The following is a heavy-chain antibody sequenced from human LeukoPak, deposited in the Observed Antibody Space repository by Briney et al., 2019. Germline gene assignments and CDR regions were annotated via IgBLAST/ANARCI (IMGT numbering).Heavy chain of an antibody. V-gene: IGHV4-39*01. CDR3: ARQGGSGYSPG. CDR1: GGSISSSSYY. J-gene: IGHJ4*02. D-gene: IGHD3-22*01. Sequence: PSETLSLTCTVSGGSISSSSYYWGWIRQPPGKGLEWIGSIYYSGSTYYNPSLKSRVTISVDTSKNQFSLKLSSVTAADTAVYYCARQGGSGYSPGWGQGTLVTVSS. CDR2: IYYSGST.